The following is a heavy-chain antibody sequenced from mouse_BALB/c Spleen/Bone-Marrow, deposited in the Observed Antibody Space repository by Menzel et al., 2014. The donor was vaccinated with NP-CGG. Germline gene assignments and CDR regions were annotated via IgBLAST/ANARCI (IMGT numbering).Heavy chain of an antibody. Sequence: VHLQQSGPELVKPGASVKVSCKASGYAFTNYNMNWVKQSHGKSLEWIGYIDPYSGGTNYNQKFRGKATLTVDKSSSTDYMHLNSLTSEDSAVYYCSRGVLTYFDFWGQGPTLTVSS. CDR1: GYAFTNYN. V-gene: IGHV1S135*01. CDR3: SRGVLTYFDF. CDR2: IDPYSGGT. D-gene: IGHD2-14*01. J-gene: IGHJ2*01.